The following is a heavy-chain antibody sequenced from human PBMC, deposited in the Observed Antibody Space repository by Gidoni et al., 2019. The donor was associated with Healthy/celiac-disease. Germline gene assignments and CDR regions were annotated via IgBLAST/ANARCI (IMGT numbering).Heavy chain of an antibody. J-gene: IGHJ4*02. D-gene: IGHD2-2*01. Sequence: EVQLVESGGGLVQPGGSLRLSCAACGFTFSSYWMSWVRQAPGKGLEWVANIKQDGSEKYYVDAVKGRFTISRDNAKNSLYLQMNSLRAEDTAVYYCARGRTIPDYWGQGTLVTVSS. CDR1: GFTFSSYW. CDR2: IKQDGSEK. V-gene: IGHV3-7*04. CDR3: ARGRTIPDY.